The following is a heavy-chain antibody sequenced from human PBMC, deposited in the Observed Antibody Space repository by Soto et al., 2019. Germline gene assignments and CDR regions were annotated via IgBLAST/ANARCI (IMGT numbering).Heavy chain of an antibody. CDR2: IKQDGSEK. D-gene: IGHD5-18*01. V-gene: IGHV3-7*01. Sequence: XESLRLSCAASGFTLGSDGMNWVGQAPGKGLEWVANIKQDGSEKYYVDSAKGRFTISRDNAKNSLYLQMNSLRDEDTALYYCERGPVGRYGPNDYWGQGTLVTVSS. CDR3: ERGPVGRYGPNDY. CDR1: GFTLGSDG. J-gene: IGHJ4*02.